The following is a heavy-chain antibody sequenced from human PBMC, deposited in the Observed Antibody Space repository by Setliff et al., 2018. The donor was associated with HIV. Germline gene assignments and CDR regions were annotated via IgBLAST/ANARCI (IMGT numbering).Heavy chain of an antibody. D-gene: IGHD3-22*01. Sequence: ASVKVSCKASGYTFTSYGISWVRQAPGQGLEWMGWISTYNGNTNYAQKVQGRVIMTTDTSTSTAYMELRSLRSDDTAVYYCARTYYYDSSGYYGYYYYYYMDVWGRGTTVTVSS. CDR1: GYTFTSYG. CDR2: ISTYNGNT. CDR3: ARTYYYDSSGYYGYYYYYYMDV. J-gene: IGHJ6*03. V-gene: IGHV1-18*04.